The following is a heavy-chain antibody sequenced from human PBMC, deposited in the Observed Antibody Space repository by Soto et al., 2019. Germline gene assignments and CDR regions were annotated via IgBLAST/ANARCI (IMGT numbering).Heavy chain of an antibody. CDR1: GGSFSGYY. D-gene: IGHD4-4*01. CDR2: INHSGST. CDR3: ARGKYSKVIGKGRNYYYMDV. Sequence: ASETLSLTCAVYGGSFSGYYWSWIRQPPGKGLEWIGEINHSGSTNYNPSLKSRVTISVDTSKNQFSLKLSSVTAADTAVYYCARGKYSKVIGKGRNYYYMDVWGKGTTVTVSS. J-gene: IGHJ6*03. V-gene: IGHV4-34*01.